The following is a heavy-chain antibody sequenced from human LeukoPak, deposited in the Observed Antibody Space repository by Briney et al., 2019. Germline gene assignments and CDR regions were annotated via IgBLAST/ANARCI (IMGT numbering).Heavy chain of an antibody. CDR2: IYPGDSDT. V-gene: IGHV5-51*01. D-gene: IGHD3-3*01. Sequence: GGSLKISCKGSGYSFTSYWIGWVRQMPGKGLEWMGIIYPGDSDTRYSPSFQGQVTISADKSISTAYLQWSSLKASDTAMYYCARPVTTITIFGVVTEYFDYWGQGTLVTVSS. CDR1: GYSFTSYW. J-gene: IGHJ4*02. CDR3: ARPVTTITIFGVVTEYFDY.